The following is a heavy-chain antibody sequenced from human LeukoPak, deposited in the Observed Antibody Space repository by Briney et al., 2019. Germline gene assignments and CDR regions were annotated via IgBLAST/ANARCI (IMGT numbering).Heavy chain of an antibody. D-gene: IGHD2-2*01. Sequence: GGSLRLSCAASGFTFSCYVMSWVRQAPGRGVEWVSAISGSGGSTYYADSVKGRFTISRDNSKNTLYLQMNSLRAEDTAVYYCARYQLLLLWYYYGMDVWGKGTTVTVSS. CDR1: GFTFSCYV. CDR3: ARYQLLLLWYYYGMDV. J-gene: IGHJ6*04. V-gene: IGHV3-23*01. CDR2: ISGSGGST.